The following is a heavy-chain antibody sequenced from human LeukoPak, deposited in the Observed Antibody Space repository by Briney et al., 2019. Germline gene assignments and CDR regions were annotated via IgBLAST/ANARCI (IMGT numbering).Heavy chain of an antibody. CDR3: ASPSWMGGGYFYALDY. CDR1: GFTFSDYY. J-gene: IGHJ4*02. D-gene: IGHD1-26*01. V-gene: IGHV3-30*03. Sequence: GGSLRLSCAASGFTFSDYYMSWIRQAPGKGLEWVAFISYDGKNKYHADSMKGRFTISRDNSKNTLYLQMNSLRVEDTAVYYCASPSWMGGGYFYALDYWGRGTLVTVSS. CDR2: ISYDGKNK.